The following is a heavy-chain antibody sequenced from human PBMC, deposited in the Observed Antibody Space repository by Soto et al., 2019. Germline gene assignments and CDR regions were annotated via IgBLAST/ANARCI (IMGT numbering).Heavy chain of an antibody. J-gene: IGHJ4*02. CDR3: AKLLRYLYYFDY. D-gene: IGHD3-9*01. Sequence: EVQLLESGGGLVQPGGSLRLSCAASGFTFSSYAMSWVRQAPGKGLEWVSAISGSGGSTYYVDSVKGRFTISRDNSKNTLYLQMNSLRAEDTAVYYCAKLLRYLYYFDYWGQGTLVTVSS. CDR2: ISGSGGST. CDR1: GFTFSSYA. V-gene: IGHV3-23*01.